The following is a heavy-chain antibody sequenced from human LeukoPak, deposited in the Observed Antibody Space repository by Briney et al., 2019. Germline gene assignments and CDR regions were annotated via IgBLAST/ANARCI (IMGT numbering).Heavy chain of an antibody. D-gene: IGHD6-13*01. CDR3: ARGGLTPYSSSWYNAFDI. J-gene: IGHJ3*02. CDR1: GFTFSSYG. V-gene: IGHV3-33*08. Sequence: PGGSLRLPCAASGFTFSSYGMHWVRQAPGKGLEWVAVIWYDGSNKYYADSVKGRFTISRDNSKNTLYLQMNSLGAEDTAVYYCARGGLTPYSSSWYNAFDIWGQGTMVTVSS. CDR2: IWYDGSNK.